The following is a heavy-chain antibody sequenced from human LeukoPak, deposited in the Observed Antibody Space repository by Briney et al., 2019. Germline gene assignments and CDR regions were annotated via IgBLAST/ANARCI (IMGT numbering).Heavy chain of an antibody. D-gene: IGHD3-16*01. CDR2: INPNSGGT. V-gene: IGHV1-2*02. CDR3: ARDRMGGVGGLYYYYYYGMDV. Sequence: ASVKVSCKASGYTFTGYYMHWVRQAPGQGLEWMGWINPNSGGTSYAQKFQGRVTRTRDTSISTAYMELRRLRSDDTDVYYCARDRMGGVGGLYYYYYYGMDVWGQGTTVTVSS. J-gene: IGHJ6*02. CDR1: GYTFTGYY.